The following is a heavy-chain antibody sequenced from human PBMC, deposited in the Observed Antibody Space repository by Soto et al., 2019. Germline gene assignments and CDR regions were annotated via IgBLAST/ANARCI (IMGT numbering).Heavy chain of an antibody. D-gene: IGHD6-19*01. Sequence: QVQLQESGPGLVKPSETLSLTCTVSGGSISSYYWSWIRQPPGKGLDWIGYIYYSGSTNYNPSLKSRVTISVDTSKNQFSLKLSSVTAADTAVYYCARIIAVAGTGWFDPWGQGTLVTVSS. CDR2: IYYSGST. CDR1: GGSISSYY. J-gene: IGHJ5*02. CDR3: ARIIAVAGTGWFDP. V-gene: IGHV4-59*01.